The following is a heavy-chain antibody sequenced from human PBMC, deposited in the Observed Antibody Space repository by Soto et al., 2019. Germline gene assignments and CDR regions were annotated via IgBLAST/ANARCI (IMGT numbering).Heavy chain of an antibody. CDR1: CGSISSGDYF. Sequence: SDTLSLTCTVSCGSISSGDYFWSWIRQPPGKGLEWIGYIYYSGSPSYNPSLKSRVTISVDTSKNQFSLKLSSVTAADTAVYYCASRIVAAGTDDYWGQGTLVTVSS. D-gene: IGHD6-13*01. V-gene: IGHV4-30-4*02. CDR3: ASRIVAAGTDDY. CDR2: IYYSGSP. J-gene: IGHJ4*02.